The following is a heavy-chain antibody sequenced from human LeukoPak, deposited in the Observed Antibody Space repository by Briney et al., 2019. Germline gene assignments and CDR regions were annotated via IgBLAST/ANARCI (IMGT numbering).Heavy chain of an antibody. Sequence: SETLSLTCAVYGGSFSGYYWSWIRQPPGKGLEWIGEINHSGSTNYNPSLKSRVTISVDTSKNQFSLKLRSVTAADTAVYYCARSANRGVLRRWFDPWGQGTLVTVSS. D-gene: IGHD3-10*01. J-gene: IGHJ5*02. CDR2: INHSGST. CDR1: GGSFSGYY. V-gene: IGHV4-34*01. CDR3: ARSANRGVLRRWFDP.